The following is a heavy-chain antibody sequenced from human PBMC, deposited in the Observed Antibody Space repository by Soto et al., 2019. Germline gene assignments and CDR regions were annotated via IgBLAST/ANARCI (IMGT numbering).Heavy chain of an antibody. D-gene: IGHD3-22*01. CDR2: IYYSGST. CDR3: ARALSRDYYDSSGYLRGGPYYFDY. J-gene: IGHJ4*02. CDR1: GGSISSGGYY. V-gene: IGHV4-31*03. Sequence: SETLSLTCTVSGGSISSGGYYWSWIRQHPGKGLEWIGYIYYSGSTYYNPSLKSRVTISVDTSKNQFSLKLSSVTAADTAVYYCARALSRDYYDSSGYLRGGPYYFDYWGQGTLVTVSS.